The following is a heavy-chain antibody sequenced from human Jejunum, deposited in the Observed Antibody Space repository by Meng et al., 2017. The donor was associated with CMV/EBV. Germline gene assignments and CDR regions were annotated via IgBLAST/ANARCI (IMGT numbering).Heavy chain of an antibody. CDR1: SVSSGYYY. V-gene: IGHV4-61*01. CDR3: ASLPTTVSTDDAFDI. J-gene: IGHJ3*02. D-gene: IGHD4-17*01. CDR2: IYYSRST. Sequence: SVSSGYYYWDWIRQPPRNELELIWYIYYSRSTNYNPSLKSRVTISVDTSKNQFSLKLSSVTATDTAVYYCASLPTTVSTDDAFDIWGQGTLVTVSS.